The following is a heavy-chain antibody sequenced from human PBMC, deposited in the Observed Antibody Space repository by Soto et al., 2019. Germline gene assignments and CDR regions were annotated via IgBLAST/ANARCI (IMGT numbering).Heavy chain of an antibody. CDR1: GFTFSSYA. V-gene: IGHV3-23*01. CDR3: AKDGVPKSGYSGYDLGPTFDY. Sequence: GGSLRLSCAASGFTFSSYAMSWVRQAPGKGLEWVSAISGSGGSTYYADSVKGRFTISRDNSKNTLYLQMNSLRAEDTAVYYCAKDGVPKSGYSGYDLGPTFDYWGQGTLVTVSS. D-gene: IGHD5-12*01. J-gene: IGHJ4*02. CDR2: ISGSGGST.